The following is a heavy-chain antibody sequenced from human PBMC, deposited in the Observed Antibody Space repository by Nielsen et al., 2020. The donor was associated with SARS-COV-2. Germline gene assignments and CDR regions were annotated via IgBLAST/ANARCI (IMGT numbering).Heavy chain of an antibody. CDR1: GFTFSSYE. CDR3: ARSTPYGTTWYGALDS. V-gene: IGHV3-48*03. Sequence: GESLKISCAASGFTFSSYEMTWVRQAPGKGLEWVSFISSRAVTISYADSVKGRFTISRDNAKNSLYLRMNSLRAEDTAIYYCARSTPYGTTWYGALDSWGQGTLVSVSS. CDR2: ISSRAVTI. D-gene: IGHD6-13*01. J-gene: IGHJ4*02.